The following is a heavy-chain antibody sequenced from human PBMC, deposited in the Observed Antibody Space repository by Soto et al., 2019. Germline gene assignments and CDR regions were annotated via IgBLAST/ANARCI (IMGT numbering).Heavy chain of an antibody. J-gene: IGHJ4*02. D-gene: IGHD3-22*01. V-gene: IGHV4-59*01. Sequence: SETLSLTCTFSGGSISIYYWGWIRQPPGKGLDWIGYIYYSGSTNYNPSLKSRVTISVDTSKNQFSLKLSSVTAADTAVYYCASGYYSEYYFDYWGQGTMVTVSS. CDR2: IYYSGST. CDR3: ASGYYSEYYFDY. CDR1: GGSISIYY.